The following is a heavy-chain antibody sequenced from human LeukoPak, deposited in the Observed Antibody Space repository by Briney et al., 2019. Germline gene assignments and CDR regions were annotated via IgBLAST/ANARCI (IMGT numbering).Heavy chain of an antibody. V-gene: IGHV1-69*06. CDR1: GGTFSSYA. Sequence: GASVKVSCKASGGTFSSYAISWVRQAPGQGLEWMGRIIPVFGATKYAQKFQGRVTIIADTSTSTVYMELSSLKSEDTAVYYCARGSPEQQFDDWGQGTLVTVSS. CDR2: IIPVFGAT. CDR3: ARGSPEQQFDD. J-gene: IGHJ5*02.